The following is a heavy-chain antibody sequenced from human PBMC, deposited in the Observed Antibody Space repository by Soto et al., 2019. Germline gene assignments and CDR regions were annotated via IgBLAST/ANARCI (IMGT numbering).Heavy chain of an antibody. CDR2: ISGGGTST. Sequence: VQLLESGGGLVQPGGSLRLSCAASGFTFSGYAMSWVRQAPGKGLEWVSAISGGGTSTNYADSVKGRFTISRDNSKNTLYLQMNGLRGEDTAVYYCAKDMCSGGSCYGGFDYWGQGTQVTVSS. V-gene: IGHV3-23*01. CDR1: GFTFSGYA. D-gene: IGHD2-15*01. CDR3: AKDMCSGGSCYGGFDY. J-gene: IGHJ4*02.